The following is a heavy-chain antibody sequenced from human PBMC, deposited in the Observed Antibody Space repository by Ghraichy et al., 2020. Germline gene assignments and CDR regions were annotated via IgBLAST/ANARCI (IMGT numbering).Heavy chain of an antibody. CDR1: GFTVSSSY. J-gene: IGHJ3*01. CDR2: IYSGGTT. CDR3: AGDRRGGDGHAFDV. D-gene: IGHD2-21*02. V-gene: IGHV3-53*01. Sequence: GGSLRLSCAASGFTVSSSYVSWVRQAPGKGLEWVSVIYSGGTTLYADSVKGRFTISRDNSKNTVSLQMNSLRAEDTAVYYCAGDRRGGDGHAFDVWGQGTMVTVSS.